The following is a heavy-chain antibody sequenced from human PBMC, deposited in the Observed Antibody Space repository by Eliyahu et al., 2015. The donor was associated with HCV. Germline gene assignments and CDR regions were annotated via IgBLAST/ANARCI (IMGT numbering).Heavy chain of an antibody. CDR1: GYALSELS. Sequence: TISGYALSELSMHWVRQARGKGLEWMGGFHAEGGQIVYAQKFQGRVTMTEDTSRDIAYMELSSLTLEDTAVYYCASDGGYWGQGTLVSVSS. V-gene: IGHV1-24*01. D-gene: IGHD3-3*01. CDR3: ASDGGY. J-gene: IGHJ4*02. CDR2: FHAEGGQI.